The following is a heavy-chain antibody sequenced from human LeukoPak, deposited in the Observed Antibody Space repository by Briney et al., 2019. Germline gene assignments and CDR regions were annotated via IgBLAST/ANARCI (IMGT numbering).Heavy chain of an antibody. J-gene: IGHJ4*02. D-gene: IGHD3-3*01. CDR3: ASYDFRSGYTSDH. V-gene: IGHV4-39*01. CDR2: IYNSGST. Sequence: KPSETLSLTCTVSGGSTSSGTYYWGWIRQPQGKGLEWIGSIYNSGSTYYNPSLKSRVTISVDTSKNQFSLKLSSVTAADTAVYYCASYDFRSGYTSDHWGQGTLVTVSS. CDR1: GGSTSSGTYY.